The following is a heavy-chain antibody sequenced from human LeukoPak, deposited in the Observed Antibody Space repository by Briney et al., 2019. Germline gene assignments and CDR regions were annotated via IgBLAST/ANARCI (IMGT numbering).Heavy chain of an antibody. CDR1: GFTPSDHY. V-gene: IGHV3-72*01. D-gene: IGHD3-22*01. CDR3: ARGDSSGYSNY. Sequence: GGSLRLSCAASGFTPSDHYMDWVRQAPGKGLEWVGRSRNKANSYTTEYAASVTGRFTIARDDSENSLYLQMNSLKTEDTAVYYCARGDSSGYSNYWGQGTLVTVSS. CDR2: SRNKANSYTT. J-gene: IGHJ4*02.